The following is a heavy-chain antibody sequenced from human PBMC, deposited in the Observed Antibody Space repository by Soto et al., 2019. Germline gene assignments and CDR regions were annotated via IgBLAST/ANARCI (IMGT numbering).Heavy chain of an antibody. CDR1: GFIFNNAW. J-gene: IGHJ6*02. Sequence: EVQLVESGGGLVKPGGSLRLSCEASGFIFNNAWMNWVRQSPGKGLEWVGHIKSKGDGGTTDYAAPVKGRFIISRDDSKKTLYLQMDSLKTEDPAVYYCTTACGTTCYWYYYGMAVWGQGTTVTVSS. CDR3: TTACGTTCYWYYYGMAV. D-gene: IGHD2-2*01. V-gene: IGHV3-15*01. CDR2: IKSKGDGGTT.